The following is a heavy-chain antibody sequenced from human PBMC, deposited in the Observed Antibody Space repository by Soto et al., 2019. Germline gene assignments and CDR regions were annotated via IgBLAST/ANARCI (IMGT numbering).Heavy chain of an antibody. D-gene: IGHD6-13*01. CDR2: IWYDGSNK. CDR1: GFTFSSYG. CDR3: AREKGSSWYENWFDP. V-gene: IGHV3-33*01. Sequence: QVQLVESGGGVVQPGRSLRLSCAASGFTFSSYGMHWVRQAPGKGLEWVAVIWYDGSNKYYADSVKGRFTIFRDNSKNTLYLQMNSLRAEDTAVYYCAREKGSSWYENWFDPWGQGTLVTVSS. J-gene: IGHJ5*02.